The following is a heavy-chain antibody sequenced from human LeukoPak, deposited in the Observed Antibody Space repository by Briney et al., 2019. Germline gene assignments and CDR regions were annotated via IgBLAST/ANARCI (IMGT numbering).Heavy chain of an antibody. CDR1: GVSISSSNSY. V-gene: IGHV4-39*01. Sequence: SETLSLTCTVSGVSISSSNSYWGWIRQPPGKGLEWIGSIYYSGNTYYNASLKSQVSISIDTSKNQFSLRLTSVTAADTAVYYCARQTGSGLFILPGGQGTLLTVSS. CDR3: ARQTGSGLFILP. D-gene: IGHD3/OR15-3a*01. CDR2: IYYSGNT. J-gene: IGHJ4*02.